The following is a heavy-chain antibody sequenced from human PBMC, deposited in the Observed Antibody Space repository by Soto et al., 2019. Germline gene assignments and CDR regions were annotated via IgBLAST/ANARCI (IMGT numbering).Heavy chain of an antibody. D-gene: IGHD5-12*01. CDR3: ARAFTGWLRLSWAFYYYGMDV. Sequence: QVQLVESGGGVVQPARSLRLSCAASGFTFSSYGMHWVRQAPGKGLEWVAVIWYDGSNKYYADSVKGRFTISRDNSKNTLYLQMNSLRAEDTAVYYCARAFTGWLRLSWAFYYYGMDVWGQGTTVTVSS. J-gene: IGHJ6*02. CDR2: IWYDGSNK. CDR1: GFTFSSYG. V-gene: IGHV3-33*01.